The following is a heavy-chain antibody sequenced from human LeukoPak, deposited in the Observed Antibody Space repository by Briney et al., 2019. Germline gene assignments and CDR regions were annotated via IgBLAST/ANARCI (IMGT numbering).Heavy chain of an antibody. CDR2: TYYRSKWYS. CDR3: ARQLRRFSSTSMGYFDY. CDR1: GDSVSTNSAT. D-gene: IGHD6-6*01. J-gene: IGHJ4*02. Sequence: SQTLSLTCGISGDSVSTNSATWNWVRQSPSRGLEWLGRTYYRSKWYSDYAGSVKSRITIDTDSSKNQFSLQLNSVTPEDTAVYYCARQLRRFSSTSMGYFDYWGQGIMVTVSS. V-gene: IGHV6-1*01.